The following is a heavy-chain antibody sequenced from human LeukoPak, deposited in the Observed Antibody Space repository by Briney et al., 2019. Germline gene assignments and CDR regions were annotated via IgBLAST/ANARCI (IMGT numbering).Heavy chain of an antibody. Sequence: GSLRLSCAASGFTFSSYGMSWVRQAPGKGLEWVSAISNSGASTYHADSVKGRFTISRDNSKNTLSLQMNSLRAEDTAVYYCAKSLAAEGYYYDSSGYLNWGQGTLVTVSS. CDR2: ISNSGAST. V-gene: IGHV3-23*01. CDR1: GFTFSSYG. D-gene: IGHD3-22*01. J-gene: IGHJ4*02. CDR3: AKSLAAEGYYYDSSGYLN.